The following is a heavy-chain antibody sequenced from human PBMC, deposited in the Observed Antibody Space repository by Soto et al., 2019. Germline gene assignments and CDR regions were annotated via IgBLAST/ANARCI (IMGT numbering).Heavy chain of an antibody. CDR3: ARHAYRSGWAHY. Sequence: QLQLQESGPGLVKPSETLSLTCTVSGGSISSSSYYWGWIRQPPGKGLEWIGTIYYSGSTYYNPSLKSRLTISVDTSKNQFSLKLSSVTAADTAVYYCARHAYRSGWAHYWGQGTLVTVSS. J-gene: IGHJ4*02. CDR2: IYYSGST. D-gene: IGHD6-19*01. CDR1: GGSISSSSYY. V-gene: IGHV4-39*01.